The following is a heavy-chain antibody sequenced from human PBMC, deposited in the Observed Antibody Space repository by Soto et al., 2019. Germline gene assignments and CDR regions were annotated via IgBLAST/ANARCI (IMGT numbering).Heavy chain of an antibody. J-gene: IGHJ4*02. D-gene: IGHD3-22*01. CDR2: ISYDGSNK. Sequence: GGSLRLSCAASGFTFSSYAMHWVRQAPGKGLEWVAVISYDGSNKYYADSVKGRLTIFRDNSKNTLYLQMNSLRAEDTAVYYCARVSDSSGYTLNYWGQGTLVTVSS. CDR1: GFTFSSYA. V-gene: IGHV3-30-3*01. CDR3: ARVSDSSGYTLNY.